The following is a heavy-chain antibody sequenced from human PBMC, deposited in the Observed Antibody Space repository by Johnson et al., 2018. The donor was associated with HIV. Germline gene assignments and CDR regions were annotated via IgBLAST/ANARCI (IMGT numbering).Heavy chain of an antibody. V-gene: IGHV3-30*02. J-gene: IGHJ3*02. D-gene: IGHD1-20*01. CDR3: AKYNWNHDAFDI. CDR1: RFTFSNYG. CDR2: IRHDGSNK. Sequence: QVQLVESGGGVVQPGGSLRLSCAASRFTFSNYGMHWVRQAPDKGLELVAFIRHDGSNKYYADSVKGRFTISRDNSKNMLFLQMNSLRAEDTAMFYCAKYNWNHDAFDIWGQGTMVTVSS.